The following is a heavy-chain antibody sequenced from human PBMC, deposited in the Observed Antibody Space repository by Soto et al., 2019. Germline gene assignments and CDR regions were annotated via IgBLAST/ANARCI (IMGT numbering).Heavy chain of an antibody. D-gene: IGHD6-13*01. CDR1: GGSISNYY. Sequence: PSETLSLTCPVSGGSISNYYWSWIRQSAEKRLEWIGRVSSTGSSYYNPSLKSRVTISVDTSKNQVSLNLTSVTAADTAVYYCARGVPAAGTDWFDPWGQGTLVTV. J-gene: IGHJ5*02. V-gene: IGHV4-4*07. CDR2: VSSTGSS. CDR3: ARGVPAAGTDWFDP.